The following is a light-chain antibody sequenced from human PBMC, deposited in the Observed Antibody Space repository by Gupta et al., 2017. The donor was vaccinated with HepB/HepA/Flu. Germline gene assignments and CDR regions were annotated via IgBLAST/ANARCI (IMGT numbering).Light chain of an antibody. V-gene: IGKV1-5*03. CDR2: MAS. Sequence: DIQMTQSPSTLSASVGDRVTITCRASQSITNLLAWYQQKPGRAPKLLIYMASTLESGVPSRFSGSGSGTEFTLTISSLQPDDFATYYCQHYNNDLGTFGQGTKLEVK. J-gene: IGKJ1*01. CDR1: QSITNL. CDR3: QHYNNDLGT.